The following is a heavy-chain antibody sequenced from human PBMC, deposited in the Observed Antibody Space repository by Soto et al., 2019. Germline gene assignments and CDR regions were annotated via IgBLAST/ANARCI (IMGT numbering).Heavy chain of an antibody. J-gene: IGHJ4*02. CDR1: GFTFSSYG. Sequence: GGSLRLSCAASGFTFSSYGMHWVRQAPGKGLEWVAVISYDGSNKYYADSVKGRFTISRDNSKNTLYLQMNSLRAEDTAVYYCARDRDSGWQDYWGQGTLVTVSS. V-gene: IGHV3-30*03. CDR2: ISYDGSNK. D-gene: IGHD6-19*01. CDR3: ARDRDSGWQDY.